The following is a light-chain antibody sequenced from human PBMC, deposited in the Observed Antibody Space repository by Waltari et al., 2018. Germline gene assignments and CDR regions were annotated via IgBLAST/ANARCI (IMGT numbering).Light chain of an antibody. Sequence: QSALTQPASVSGSPGQSITISCSGTSNDVGAYNFVSWTQQHPGKAPKLILYEVTNRPSGVSDRFSGSKSGNTASLTISGLRAEDEADYYCSSYTTTTSYVFGTGTKVTVL. CDR1: SNDVGAYNF. CDR3: SSYTTTTSYV. J-gene: IGLJ1*01. CDR2: EVT. V-gene: IGLV2-14*01.